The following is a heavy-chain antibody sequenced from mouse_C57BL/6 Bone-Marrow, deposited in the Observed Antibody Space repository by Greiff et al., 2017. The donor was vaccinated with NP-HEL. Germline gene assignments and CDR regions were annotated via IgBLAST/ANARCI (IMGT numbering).Heavy chain of an antibody. Sequence: EVQGVGSGGDLVKPGGSLKLSCAASGFTFSSYGMSWVRQTPDKRLEWVATISSGGSYTYYPDSVKGRFTISRDNAKNTLYLQMSSLKSEDTAMYYCARHNYSNYFDYGGQGTTLTVSS. D-gene: IGHD2-5*01. J-gene: IGHJ2*01. CDR2: ISSGGSYT. V-gene: IGHV5-6*01. CDR3: ARHNYSNYFDY. CDR1: GFTFSSYG.